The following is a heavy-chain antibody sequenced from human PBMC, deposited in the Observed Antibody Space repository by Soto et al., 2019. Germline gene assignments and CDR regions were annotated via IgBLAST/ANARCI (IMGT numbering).Heavy chain of an antibody. Sequence: PSETLSLTCTVSGGSISSYCWSWIRQPPGKGLEWIGYIYYSGSTNYNPSLKSRVTISVDTSKNQFSLKLSSVTAADTAVYYCARGFFGRPYYYYYYMDVWGKGTTVTVSS. V-gene: IGHV4-59*01. CDR2: IYYSGST. CDR1: GGSISSYC. CDR3: ARGFFGRPYYYYYYMDV. D-gene: IGHD3-10*01. J-gene: IGHJ6*03.